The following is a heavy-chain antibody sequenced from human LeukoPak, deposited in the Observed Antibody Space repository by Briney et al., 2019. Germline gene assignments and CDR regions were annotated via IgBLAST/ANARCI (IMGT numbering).Heavy chain of an antibody. CDR2: IIPIFGTA. D-gene: IGHD6-6*01. CDR3: ARCIAARPWGVGNYYYYYMDV. J-gene: IGHJ6*03. CDR1: GGTFSSYA. Sequence: SVKVSCKASGGTFSSYAISWVRQAPGQGLEWMGGIIPIFGTANYAQKFQGRVTITADKSTSTAYMELSSLRSEDTAVYYCARCIAARPWGVGNYYYYYMDVWGKGTTVTVSS. V-gene: IGHV1-69*06.